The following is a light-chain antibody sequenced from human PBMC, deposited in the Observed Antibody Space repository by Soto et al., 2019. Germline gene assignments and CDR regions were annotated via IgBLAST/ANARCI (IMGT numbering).Light chain of an antibody. CDR1: QSISSW. V-gene: IGKV1-5*01. CDR3: QQYESYSPWT. Sequence: DIQMAQSPSALSASVRDRATMTCLASQSISSWLSWYQQKPVKAPKLLIYDASTLQSGVPSRYIGSGSGTEVTLTSINPQPYDFAAYYCQQYESYSPWTFGQGTKVDI. J-gene: IGKJ1*01. CDR2: DAS.